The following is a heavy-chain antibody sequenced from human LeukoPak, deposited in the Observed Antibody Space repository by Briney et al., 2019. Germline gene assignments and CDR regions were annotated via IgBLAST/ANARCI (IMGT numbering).Heavy chain of an antibody. CDR2: IYHSGST. CDR3: ARHVNDFWSRKIRPGWFDP. CDR1: GGSISSSNW. V-gene: IGHV4-4*02. J-gene: IGHJ5*02. Sequence: PSGTLSLTCAVSGGSISSSNWWSWVRPPPGKGLEWIGEIYHSGSTNYNPSLKSRVTVSVDKSKNQFSLKLSSVTAADTAVYYCARHVNDFWSRKIRPGWFDPWGQGTLVTVSS. D-gene: IGHD3-3*01.